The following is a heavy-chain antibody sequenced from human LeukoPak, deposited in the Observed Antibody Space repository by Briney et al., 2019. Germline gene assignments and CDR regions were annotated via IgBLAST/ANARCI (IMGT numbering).Heavy chain of an antibody. D-gene: IGHD6-6*01. CDR3: ARDGRYRSSSPQFIYYYYSYGMDV. CDR1: GFTFSSYE. CDR2: ISSSGSTI. Sequence: PWGSLSLTCAASGFTFSSYEMNWVRQAPGKGLEWVSYISSSGSTIYYADSVKGRFTISRDNTKKVLYLQMNSLRAEATAVYYCARDGRYRSSSPQFIYYYYSYGMDVWGKGTLVTVSS. V-gene: IGHV3-48*03. J-gene: IGHJ6*04.